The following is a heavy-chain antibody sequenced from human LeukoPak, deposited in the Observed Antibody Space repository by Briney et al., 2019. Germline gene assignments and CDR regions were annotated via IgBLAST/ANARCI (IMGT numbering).Heavy chain of an antibody. J-gene: IGHJ4*02. CDR3: AKETSSSFDY. Sequence: GGSLRLSCAASGFAFSTYAMNWVRQAPGKGLEWVSGISNSGGSTYYADSVKGRFTISRDNSKNTLYLQMNSLRAEDTAVYYCAKETSSSFDYWGQGTLVTVSS. CDR1: GFAFSTYA. V-gene: IGHV3-23*01. CDR2: ISNSGGST. D-gene: IGHD6-13*01.